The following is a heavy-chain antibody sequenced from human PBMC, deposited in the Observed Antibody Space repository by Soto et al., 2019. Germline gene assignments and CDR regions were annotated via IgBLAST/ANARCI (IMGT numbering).Heavy chain of an antibody. CDR3: AKDPNGDYVGGFDF. CDR2: MSATDARS. CDR1: GFIFNSFA. V-gene: IGHV3-23*01. D-gene: IGHD4-17*01. J-gene: IGHJ3*01. Sequence: EVQLLESGGGLVQPGGSLRLSCAASGFIFNSFAMTWVRQAPGKGLEWVSSMSATDARSYYADSVKGRFTISRDDSKSTLYLQMSSVRVEDTAVYYCAKDPNGDYVGGFDFWGQGTMVTV.